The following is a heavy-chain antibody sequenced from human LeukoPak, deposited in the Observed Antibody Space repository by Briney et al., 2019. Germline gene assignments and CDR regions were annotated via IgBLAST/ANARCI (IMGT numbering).Heavy chain of an antibody. J-gene: IGHJ4*02. CDR3: ARLTGLNWGSPAVVITYFDY. CDR2: IDPSDSYT. V-gene: IGHV5-10-1*01. CDR1: GYSFTSYW. Sequence: GESLKISCKGSGYSFTSYWISWVRQMPGKGLEWMGRIDPSDSYTNYSPSFQGHVTISADKSISTACLQWSSLKASDTAMYYCARLTGLNWGSPAVVITYFDYWGQGTLVTVSS. D-gene: IGHD7-27*01.